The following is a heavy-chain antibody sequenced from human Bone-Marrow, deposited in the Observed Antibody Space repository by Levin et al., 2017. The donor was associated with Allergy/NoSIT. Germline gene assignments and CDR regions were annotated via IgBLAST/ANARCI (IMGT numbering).Heavy chain of an antibody. V-gene: IGHV3-21*06. CDR2: ISSSSSFI. Sequence: SFSSSFFPFPPSFLNWVRQAPGKGLEWVSSISSSSSFIYYSDSVKGRFTISRSPARNSLYLQMNSLRSEDTAVYYCARDPGGLELPNPYSYYGMDVWGQGTTVTVSS. D-gene: IGHD1-7*01. J-gene: IGHJ6*02. CDR3: ARDPGGLELPNPYSYYGMDV. CDR1: FFPFPPSF.